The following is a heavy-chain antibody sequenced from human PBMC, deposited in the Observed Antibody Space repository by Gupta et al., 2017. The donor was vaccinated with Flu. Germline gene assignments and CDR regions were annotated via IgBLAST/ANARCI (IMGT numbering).Heavy chain of an antibody. CDR3: AKFDSSAFPEN. V-gene: IGHV3-23*01. Sequence: STSAMSWVRQAPGKGLEWVSSISSDSVGRYYADSVKGRFTISRDNSDNTVYLQMTSLRVADTAVYFCAKFDSSAFPENWGQGTPVHVSS. D-gene: IGHD3-22*01. CDR2: ISSDSVGR. J-gene: IGHJ4*02. CDR1: STSA.